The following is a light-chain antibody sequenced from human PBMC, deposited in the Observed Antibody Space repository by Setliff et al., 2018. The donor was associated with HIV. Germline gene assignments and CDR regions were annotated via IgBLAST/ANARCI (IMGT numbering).Light chain of an antibody. CDR1: SSDVGSYDF. CDR2: DVG. J-gene: IGLJ1*01. V-gene: IGLV2-14*03. Sequence: QSALTQPASVSGSPGQSVTISCTGTSSDVGSYDFVSWYQQLPGKAPKLLIYDVGDRPSGVSHRFSGSKSGNTASLTISGLQSEDEADYYCASYRPNDLGVFGTGTKVTVL. CDR3: ASYRPNDLGV.